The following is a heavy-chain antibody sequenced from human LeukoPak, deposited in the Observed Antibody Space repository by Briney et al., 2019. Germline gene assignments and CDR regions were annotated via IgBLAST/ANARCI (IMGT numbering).Heavy chain of an antibody. CDR2: MNPNSGNT. J-gene: IGHJ5*02. CDR1: GYTFTSHD. V-gene: IGHV1-8*01. D-gene: IGHD3-10*01. CDR3: ARGSLWFGEEQNWFDP. Sequence: ASVKVSCKASGYTFTSHDINWVRQATGQGLEWMGWMNPNSGNTGYAQKFQGRVTMTRNTSISTAYMELSSLRSEDTAVYYCARGSLWFGEEQNWFDPWGQGTLVTVSS.